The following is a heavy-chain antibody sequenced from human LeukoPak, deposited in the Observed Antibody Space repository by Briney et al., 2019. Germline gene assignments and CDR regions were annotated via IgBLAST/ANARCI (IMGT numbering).Heavy chain of an antibody. CDR2: INHSGST. J-gene: IGHJ5*02. V-gene: IGHV4-34*01. D-gene: IGHD1-26*01. CDR3: ARGSGSYRWFDP. CDR1: GGSFSGYY. Sequence: KTSETLSLTCAVYGGSFSGYYWSWIRQPPGKGLEWIGEINHSGSTNYNPSLKSRVTISVDTSKNQFSLELSSVTAADTAVYYCARGSGSYRWFDPWGQGTLVTVSS.